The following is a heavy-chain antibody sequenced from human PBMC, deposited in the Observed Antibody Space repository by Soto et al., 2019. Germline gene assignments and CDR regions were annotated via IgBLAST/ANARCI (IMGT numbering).Heavy chain of an antibody. D-gene: IGHD3-10*01. J-gene: IGHJ4*02. V-gene: IGHV3-53*01. Sequence: GGSLRLSCAASGFTVSSNYMSWVRQAPGKGLEWVSVIYSGGSTYYADSVKGRFTISRDNSKNTLYLQMNSLRAEDTAVYYCARVALAGPLYGSGSDFDYWGQGTLVTVSS. CDR1: GFTVSSNY. CDR3: ARVALAGPLYGSGSDFDY. CDR2: IYSGGST.